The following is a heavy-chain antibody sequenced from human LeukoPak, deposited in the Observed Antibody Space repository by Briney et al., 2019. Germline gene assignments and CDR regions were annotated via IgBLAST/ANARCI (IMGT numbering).Heavy chain of an antibody. J-gene: IGHJ4*02. CDR3: ANLEPRASYFDY. CDR2: ISGSGGST. V-gene: IGHV3-23*01. CDR1: GFTFSSYA. Sequence: GGSLRLSCAASGFTFSSYAMSWVRQAPGKGLERVSAISGSGGSTYYADSVKGRFTISRDNSKNTLYLQMNSLRAEDTAVYYCANLEPRASYFDYWGQGTLVTVSS.